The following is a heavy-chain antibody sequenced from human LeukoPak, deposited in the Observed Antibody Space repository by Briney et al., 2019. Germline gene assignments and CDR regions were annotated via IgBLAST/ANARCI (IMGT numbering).Heavy chain of an antibody. V-gene: IGHV4-39*07. D-gene: IGHD5-24*01. J-gene: IGHJ4*02. Sequence: SETLSLTCTVSGGSISSSSYYWGWIRQPPGKGLEWIGSIYYSGSTYYNPSLKSRVTISVDTSKNQFSLKLSSVTAADTAVYYCARAGSRWLQEDYWGQGTLVTVSS. CDR2: IYYSGST. CDR1: GGSISSSSYY. CDR3: ARAGSRWLQEDY.